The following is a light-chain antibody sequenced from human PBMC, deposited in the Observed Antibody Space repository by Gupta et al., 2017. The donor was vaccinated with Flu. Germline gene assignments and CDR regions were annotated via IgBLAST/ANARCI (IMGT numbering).Light chain of an antibody. Sequence: SSDVGAYKYVSWYQQRPGKAPKLMIYEVSNRPSGVPDRFSGSKSGNTASLTVSGLQAEDEADYYCSSYAGSNNWVFGGGTTLTVL. CDR1: SSDVGAYKY. CDR2: EVS. CDR3: SSYAGSNNWV. V-gene: IGLV2-8*01. J-gene: IGLJ3*02.